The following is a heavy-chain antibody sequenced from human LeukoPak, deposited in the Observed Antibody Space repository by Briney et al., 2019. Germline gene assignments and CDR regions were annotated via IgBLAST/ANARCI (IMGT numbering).Heavy chain of an antibody. CDR1: GYTLTELS. Sequence: EASVKVSCKVSGYTLTELSMHWVRQAPGKGLEWMGGFDPEDGETIYAQKFQGRVTMTEDTSTDTAYMELSRLRSEDTAVYYCATVGYSYGYFFDYWGQGTLVTVSS. V-gene: IGHV1-24*01. J-gene: IGHJ4*02. CDR2: FDPEDGET. CDR3: ATVGYSYGYFFDY. D-gene: IGHD5-18*01.